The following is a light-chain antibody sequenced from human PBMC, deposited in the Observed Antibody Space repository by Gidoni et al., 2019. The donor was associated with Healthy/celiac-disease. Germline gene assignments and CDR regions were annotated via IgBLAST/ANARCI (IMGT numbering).Light chain of an antibody. CDR3: QAWDSSTDVV. Sequence: SYELTQPPSVSVSPGQTASITCSGDKLGDKYACWYQQKPGQSPVLVIYQDSKRPSGIPERFSGSNSGNTPTLTISGTQAKDEADYYCQAWDSSTDVVFGGGTKLTVL. V-gene: IGLV3-1*01. CDR2: QDS. J-gene: IGLJ2*01. CDR1: KLGDKY.